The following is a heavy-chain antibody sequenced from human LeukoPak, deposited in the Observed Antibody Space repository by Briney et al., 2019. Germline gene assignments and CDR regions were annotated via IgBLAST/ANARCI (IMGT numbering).Heavy chain of an antibody. Sequence: ASVKVSCKASGYTFTGYYMHWVRQAPGQGLEWMGWINPNSGGTNYAQKFQGRVTMTRDTSISTAYMELSRLRSDDTAVYYCAKALHDYGDYFDYWGQGTLVTVSS. V-gene: IGHV1-2*02. J-gene: IGHJ4*02. CDR2: INPNSGGT. CDR3: AKALHDYGDYFDY. CDR1: GYTFTGYY. D-gene: IGHD4-17*01.